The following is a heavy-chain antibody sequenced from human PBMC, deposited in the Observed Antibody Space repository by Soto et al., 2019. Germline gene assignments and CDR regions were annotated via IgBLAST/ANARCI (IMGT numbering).Heavy chain of an antibody. CDR1: GGSFSGYY. CDR2: IYYTGST. D-gene: IGHD1-7*01. J-gene: IGHJ4*02. CDR3: ARDSRYNWNYGAFDY. Sequence: SETLSLTCAVYGGSFSGYYWSWIRQPPGEGLEWIGYIYYTGSTDYNPSLQSRVTMSVDTSKNQFSLNLSSVTAADTAVYYCARDSRYNWNYGAFDYWGQGILVTVSS. V-gene: IGHV4-59*01.